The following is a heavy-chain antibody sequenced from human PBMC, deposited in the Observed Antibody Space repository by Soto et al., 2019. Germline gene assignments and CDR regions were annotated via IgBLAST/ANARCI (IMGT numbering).Heavy chain of an antibody. J-gene: IGHJ4*02. V-gene: IGHV4-59*12. Sequence: SETLSLTCTVSGGSIRSYYCRWIRQPPGKGLEWIGYVYYSGSTNYNPSLKSRVTISVDTSKNQFSLKLSSVTAADTAVYYCARLTPSTVAFDYWGQGTLVTVSS. CDR1: GGSIRSYY. D-gene: IGHD4-17*01. CDR3: ARLTPSTVAFDY. CDR2: VYYSGST.